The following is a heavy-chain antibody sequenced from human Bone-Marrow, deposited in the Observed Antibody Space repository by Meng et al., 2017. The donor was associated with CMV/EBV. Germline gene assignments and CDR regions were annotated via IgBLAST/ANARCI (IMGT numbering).Heavy chain of an antibody. D-gene: IGHD2-15*01. CDR2: IYYSGST. Sequence: SETLSLTCTVSGDSISSGGHYWSWIRQHPGKGLEWIGYIYYSGSTYYHPSLKSRVTISVDTSKNLFSLEMSSVTAADTAVYYCARKLPRYWYFDLWGRGTLVTVSS. J-gene: IGHJ2*01. V-gene: IGHV4-31*03. CDR1: GDSISSGGHY. CDR3: ARKLPRYWYFDL.